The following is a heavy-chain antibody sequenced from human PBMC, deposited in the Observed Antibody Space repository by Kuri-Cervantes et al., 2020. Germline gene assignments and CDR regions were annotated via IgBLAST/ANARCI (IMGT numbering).Heavy chain of an antibody. CDR3: ARATYCTNGVCYSLGGFYYGMDV. Sequence: SVKVSCKASGGTFSSYAISWVRQAPGQGLEWMGGIIPIFGTANYAQKFQGRVTITADESTSTAYMELSSLRSDDTAMYYCARATYCTNGVCYSLGGFYYGMDVWGQGTTVTVSS. V-gene: IGHV1-69*13. D-gene: IGHD2-8*01. CDR1: GGTFSSYA. CDR2: IIPIFGTA. J-gene: IGHJ6*02.